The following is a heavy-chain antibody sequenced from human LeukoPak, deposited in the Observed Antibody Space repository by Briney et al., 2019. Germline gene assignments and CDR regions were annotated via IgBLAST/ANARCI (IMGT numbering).Heavy chain of an antibody. Sequence: GGSLRLSCAASGFTFSSYAMHWVRQAPGKGLEWVAVISYDGSNKYYADSVKGRFTISRDNSKNTLYLQMNSLRAEDTAVYYCARDQIAAAGLAYYYYGVDVWGQGTTVTVSS. CDR2: ISYDGSNK. D-gene: IGHD6-13*01. J-gene: IGHJ6*02. CDR3: ARDQIAAAGLAYYYYGVDV. V-gene: IGHV3-30*04. CDR1: GFTFSSYA.